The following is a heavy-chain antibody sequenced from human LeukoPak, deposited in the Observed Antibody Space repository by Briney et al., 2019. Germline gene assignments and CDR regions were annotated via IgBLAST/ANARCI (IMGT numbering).Heavy chain of an antibody. CDR1: GYTLTELS. V-gene: IGHV1-24*01. J-gene: IGHJ4*02. Sequence: ASVKVSCKVSGYTLTELSMHWVRQAPGKGLEWMGGFDPEDGETIYAQKFQGRVTMIEDTSTDTAYMELSSLRSEDTAVYYCATDPGFDYWGQGTLVTVSS. CDR2: FDPEDGET. CDR3: ATDPGFDY.